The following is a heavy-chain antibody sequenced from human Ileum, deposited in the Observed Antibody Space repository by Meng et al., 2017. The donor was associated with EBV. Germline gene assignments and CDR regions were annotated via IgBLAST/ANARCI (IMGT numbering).Heavy chain of an antibody. Sequence: QVQLRESGPGLGKPSGTLSLTCAGSGDSISSNNWWSWVRQPPGKGLEWIGEIYHSGSTNYNPSFKSRVTMSVDKSKNQISLNLSSVTAADTAVYYCASGRDYAWHSWGRGTLVTVSS. CDR1: GDSISSNNW. J-gene: IGHJ4*02. V-gene: IGHV4-4*02. CDR2: IYHSGST. D-gene: IGHD4-17*01. CDR3: ASGRDYAWHS.